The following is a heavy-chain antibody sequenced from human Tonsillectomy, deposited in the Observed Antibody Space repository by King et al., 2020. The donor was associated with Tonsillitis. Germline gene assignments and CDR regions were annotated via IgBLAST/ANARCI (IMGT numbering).Heavy chain of an antibody. V-gene: IGHV1-24*01. J-gene: IGHJ3*02. Sequence: QLVQSGAEVKKPGASVKVSCKVSGYTLSELSMHWVRQAPGKGLEWMGGFDPEVGEVIRAQKFQGRVSMTEDTSTDTAYMELSSLRSEDTAVYYCATVVGTTLGAPDIWGQGTMVTVSS. CDR1: GYTLSELS. CDR3: ATVVGTTLGAPDI. D-gene: IGHD1-26*01. CDR2: FDPEVGEV.